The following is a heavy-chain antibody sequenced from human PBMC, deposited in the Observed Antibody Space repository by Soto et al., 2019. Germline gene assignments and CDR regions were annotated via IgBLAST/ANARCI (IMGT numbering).Heavy chain of an antibody. V-gene: IGHV3-23*01. CDR1: GFTFSSYA. CDR3: AKYQPMTQPRPYFDY. Sequence: EVQLLESGGDLIQPGGSLRLSCAASGFTFSSYAMSWVRQAPGKGLGWVLAISSSGVSTFYADSVKGRFTISRDNSRNTLYLQMNSLRAEDTAIYYCAKYQPMTQPRPYFDYWGQGTLVTVSS. J-gene: IGHJ4*02. D-gene: IGHD3-22*01. CDR2: ISSSGVST.